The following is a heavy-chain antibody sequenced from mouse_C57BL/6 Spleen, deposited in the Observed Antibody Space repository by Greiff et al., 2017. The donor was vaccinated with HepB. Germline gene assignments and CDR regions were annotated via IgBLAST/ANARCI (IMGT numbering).Heavy chain of an antibody. CDR1: GYTFTSYW. CDR2: INPSNGGT. CDR3: ARPTTVVAEGYFDV. J-gene: IGHJ1*03. Sequence: QVQLQQPGTELVKPGASVKLSCKASGYTFTSYWMHWVKQRPGQGLEWIGNINPSNGGTNYNEKFKSKATLTVDKSSSKAYMQLSSLTSEDSAVYYCARPTTVVAEGYFDVWGTGTTVTVSS. V-gene: IGHV1-53*01. D-gene: IGHD1-1*01.